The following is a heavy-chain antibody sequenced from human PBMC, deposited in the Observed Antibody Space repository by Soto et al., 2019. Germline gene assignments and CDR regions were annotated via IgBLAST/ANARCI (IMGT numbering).Heavy chain of an antibody. D-gene: IGHD1-1*01. CDR1: GFTFSSYG. V-gene: IGHV3-33*03. CDR3: SEGYGRYYYYYGMDV. CDR2: IWYDGSNK. J-gene: IGHJ6*02. Sequence: PGGSLRLSCAASGFTFSSYGMHWVRQAPGKGLEWVAVIWYDGSNKYYADSVKGRFTISRDNAKNSLYLQMNSLRAEDTALYYCSEGYGRYYYYYGMDVWAQGTKVTVSS.